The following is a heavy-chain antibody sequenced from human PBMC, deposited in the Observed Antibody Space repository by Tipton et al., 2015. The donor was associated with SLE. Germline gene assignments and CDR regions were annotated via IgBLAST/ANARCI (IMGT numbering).Heavy chain of an antibody. CDR2: ISSSSSYI. D-gene: IGHD2-21*01. V-gene: IGHV3-21*01. CDR1: GFTFSSYS. CDR3: ARDRYCGGDCPP. J-gene: IGHJ5*02. Sequence: SLRLSCAASGFTFSSYSMNWVRQAPGKGLEWVSSISSSSSYIYYADSVKGRFTISRDNAKNSLYLQMNSLRAEDTAVYYCARDRYCGGDCPPWGQGTLVTVSS.